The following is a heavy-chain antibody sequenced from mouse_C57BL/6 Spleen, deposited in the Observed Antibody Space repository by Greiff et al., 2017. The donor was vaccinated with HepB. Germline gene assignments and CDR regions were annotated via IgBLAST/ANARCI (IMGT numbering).Heavy chain of an antibody. V-gene: IGHV1-18*01. D-gene: IGHD2-5*01. CDR1: GYTFTDYN. CDR2: INPNNGGT. CDR3: ARSRYSNPYFDV. J-gene: IGHJ1*03. Sequence: VQLQQSGPELVKPGASVKIPCKASGYTFTDYNMDWVKQSHGKSLEWIGDINPNNGGTIYNQKFKGKATLTVDKSSSTAYMKLRSLTSEDTAVYYCARSRYSNPYFDVWGTGTTVTVSS.